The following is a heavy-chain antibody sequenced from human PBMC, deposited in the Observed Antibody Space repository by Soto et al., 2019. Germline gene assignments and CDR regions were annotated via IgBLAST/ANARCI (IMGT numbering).Heavy chain of an antibody. Sequence: PGGSLRLSCAASGFTVSSNYMSWVRQASGKGLEWVSVIYSGGSTYYADSVKGRFTISRDNSKNTLYLQMNSLRAEDTAVYYCARSTTPPDYYYYYGMDVWGQGTTVTVSS. V-gene: IGHV3-66*01. CDR2: IYSGGST. D-gene: IGHD1-26*01. CDR3: ARSTTPPDYYYYYGMDV. CDR1: GFTVSSNY. J-gene: IGHJ6*02.